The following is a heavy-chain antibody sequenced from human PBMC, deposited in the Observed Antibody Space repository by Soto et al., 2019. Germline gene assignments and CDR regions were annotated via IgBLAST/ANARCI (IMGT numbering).Heavy chain of an antibody. J-gene: IGHJ4*02. CDR3: AREYYGSGSYYNVMGY. D-gene: IGHD3-10*01. CDR2: IIPIFGTA. Sequence: SVKVSCKASGGTFSSYAISWVRQAPGQGLEWMGGIIPIFGTANYAQKFQGRVTITADKSTSTAYMELSSLGSEDTAVYYCAREYYGSGSYYNVMGYWGQGTLVTVSS. V-gene: IGHV1-69*06. CDR1: GGTFSSYA.